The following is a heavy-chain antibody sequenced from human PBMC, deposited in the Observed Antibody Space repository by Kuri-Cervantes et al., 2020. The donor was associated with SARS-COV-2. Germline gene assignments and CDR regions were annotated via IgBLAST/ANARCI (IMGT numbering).Heavy chain of an antibody. Sequence: ASVKVSCKASGYTFTGYYMHWVRQAPGQGLEWMGWINPNSGGTNYAQKFQGWVTMTRDTSISTAYMELSRLRSDDTAVYYCARGGDIVVVPAAMDYYYYYGMDVWGQGTTVTVSS. CDR3: ARGGDIVVVPAAMDYYYYYGMDV. V-gene: IGHV1-2*04. CDR1: GYTFTGYY. J-gene: IGHJ6*02. D-gene: IGHD2-2*01. CDR2: INPNSGGT.